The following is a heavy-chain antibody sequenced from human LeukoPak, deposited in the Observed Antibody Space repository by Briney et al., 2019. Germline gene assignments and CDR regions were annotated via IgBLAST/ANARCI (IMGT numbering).Heavy chain of an antibody. D-gene: IGHD2-15*01. V-gene: IGHV1-69*01. CDR2: IIPIFGTA. CDR1: GGTFSNYA. J-gene: IGHJ3*02. CDR3: ARGEIVVVVAAYDAFDI. Sequence: ASVKVSCKASGGTFSNYAISWVRQAPGQGLEWMGGIIPIFGTANYAQKFQGRVTITADESTSTAYMELSSLRSEDTAVYYCARGEIVVVVAAYDAFDIWGQGTMVTVSS.